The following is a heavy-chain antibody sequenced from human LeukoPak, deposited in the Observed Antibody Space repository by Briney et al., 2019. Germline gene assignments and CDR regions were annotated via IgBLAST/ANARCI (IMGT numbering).Heavy chain of an antibody. Sequence: SVKVSCTASGFTFTSSAMQWVRQARGQRLEWIGWIVVGSGNSNYAQKFQERVTITRDMSTSRAYMELSSLRSEDTAVYYCAAVQVGANYYFDYWGQGTLVTVSS. CDR2: IVVGSGNS. CDR1: GFTFTSSA. CDR3: AAVQVGANYYFDY. J-gene: IGHJ4*02. D-gene: IGHD1-26*01. V-gene: IGHV1-58*02.